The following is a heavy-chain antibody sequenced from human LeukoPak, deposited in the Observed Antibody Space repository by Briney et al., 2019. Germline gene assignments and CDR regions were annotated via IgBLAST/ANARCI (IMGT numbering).Heavy chain of an antibody. Sequence: SETLSLTCTVSGGSISSSTYYWAWIRQSPGKGLEWIGSITYSGSTYYNPSLESRVTISVDTSKNQFSLRLISVTAVDTAVYYCARQGVGATDCWGQGTLVTVSS. J-gene: IGHJ4*02. D-gene: IGHD1-26*01. CDR2: ITYSGST. CDR1: GGSISSSTYY. CDR3: ARQGVGATDC. V-gene: IGHV4-39*01.